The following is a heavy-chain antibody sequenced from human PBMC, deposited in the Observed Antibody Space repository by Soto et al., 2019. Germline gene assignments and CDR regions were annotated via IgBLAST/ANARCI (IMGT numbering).Heavy chain of an antibody. CDR1: GFTFSSYA. CDR2: ISYDGSNK. V-gene: IGHV3-30-3*01. J-gene: IGHJ4*02. D-gene: IGHD2-2*01. CDR3: ARGPSSLTRFDY. Sequence: TGGSLRLSCAASGFTFSSYAMHWVRQAPGKGLGWVAVISYDGSNKYYADSVKGRFTVSRDNSKNTLYLQMNSLRAEDTAMYYCARGPSSLTRFDYWGQGTLVTVSS.